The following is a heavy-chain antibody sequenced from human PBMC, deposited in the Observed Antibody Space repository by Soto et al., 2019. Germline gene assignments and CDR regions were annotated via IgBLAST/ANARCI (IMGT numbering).Heavy chain of an antibody. Sequence: GESLKISCQVSGSSFTSYRIGWVRQMPGKGLEWMGIIYAGDSDTRYRPSLQGQVTXAADKAISTAYGQWSSLRASETAMYECGRRGRGVVAPAGIPQSRYGSAVWGHCSTLTVSS. CDR2: IYAGDSDT. V-gene: IGHV5-51*01. J-gene: IGHJ6*02. D-gene: IGHD2-21*01. CDR1: GSSFTSYR. CDR3: GRRGRGVVAPAGIPQSRYGSAV.